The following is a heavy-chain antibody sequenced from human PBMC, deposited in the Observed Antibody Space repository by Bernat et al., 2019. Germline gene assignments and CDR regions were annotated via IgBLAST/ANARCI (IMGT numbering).Heavy chain of an antibody. Sequence: EVQLVESGGGLVQPGGSLRLSCAASGFTFSSMNRVRQAPGKGLEWVSYISSSSSTIYYADSVKGRFTISRDNAKNSLYLQMNSLRAEDTAVYYCAKVLWFGGALDWWGPGTLVTVSS. D-gene: IGHD3-10*01. CDR2: ISSSSSTI. CDR1: GFTFSS. CDR3: AKVLWFGGALDW. V-gene: IGHV3-48*01. J-gene: IGHJ4*02.